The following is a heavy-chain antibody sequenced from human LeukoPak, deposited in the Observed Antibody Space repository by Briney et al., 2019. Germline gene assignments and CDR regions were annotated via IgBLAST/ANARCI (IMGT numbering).Heavy chain of an antibody. Sequence: SVKVSCKASGYTFTSYAISWVRQAPGQGLEWMGRIIPILGIANYAQKFQGRVTITADKSTSTAYMELSSLRSEDTAVYYCARGPGMGAQAYDYWGQGTLVTVSS. CDR2: IIPILGIA. CDR3: ARGPGMGAQAYDY. V-gene: IGHV1-69*04. CDR1: GYTFTSYA. J-gene: IGHJ4*02. D-gene: IGHD1-26*01.